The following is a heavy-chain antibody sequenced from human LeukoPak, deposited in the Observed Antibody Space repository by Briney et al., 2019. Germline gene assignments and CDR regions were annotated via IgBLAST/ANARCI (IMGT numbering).Heavy chain of an antibody. J-gene: IGHJ4*02. CDR1: GFTFSSNG. V-gene: IGHV3-30*18. CDR2: ISYDGSNK. Sequence: PGRSLRLSCAASGFTFSSNGMHWVRQAPGKGLEWVAVISYDGSNKYYADSVKGRFTISRDNSKNTLYLQMNSLRAEDTAVYYCAKDSAHSSSWYVDRWFDYWGQGTLVTVSS. CDR3: AKDSAHSSSWYVDRWFDY. D-gene: IGHD6-13*01.